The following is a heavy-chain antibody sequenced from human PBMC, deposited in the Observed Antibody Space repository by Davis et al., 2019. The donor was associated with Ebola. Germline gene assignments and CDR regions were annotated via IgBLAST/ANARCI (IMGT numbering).Heavy chain of an antibody. CDR2: ISYDGSNK. CDR1: GFTFSSYY. Sequence: GESLKISCAASGFTFSSYYMNWVRQAPGKGLEWVAVISYDGSNKYYGDSVKGRFTISRDNAKNSLYLQMNSLRAEDTAVYYCARESSSSWYPYRYFDYWGQGTLVTVSS. J-gene: IGHJ4*02. V-gene: IGHV3-30*03. CDR3: ARESSSSWYPYRYFDY. D-gene: IGHD6-13*01.